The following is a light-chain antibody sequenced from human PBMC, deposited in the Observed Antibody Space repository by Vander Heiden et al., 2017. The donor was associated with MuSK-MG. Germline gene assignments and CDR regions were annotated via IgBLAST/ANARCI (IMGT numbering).Light chain of an antibody. CDR2: AAS. V-gene: IGKV1-39*01. CDR1: QSISSY. J-gene: IGKJ3*01. CDR3: QQNDSSPPFT. Sequence: DIQMTQSPSSLSASVGDRVTITCRASQSISSYLNWYQQKPGKAPKLLIYAASSLQSGVPSRFSGSGCGTDFTLTISSRQPEDFAAYYCQQNDSSPPFTFGRGTKVXIK.